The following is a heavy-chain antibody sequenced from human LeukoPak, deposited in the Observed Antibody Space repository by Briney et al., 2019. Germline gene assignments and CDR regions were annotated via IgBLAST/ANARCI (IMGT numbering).Heavy chain of an antibody. D-gene: IGHD5-18*01. V-gene: IGHV3-30*18. CDR1: GFTFSSYG. J-gene: IGHJ4*02. CDR2: ISNGGSKK. CDR3: AKDRYSYAFEYSDS. Sequence: GGSLRLSCAASGFTFSSYGMHWVRQAPGKGLDWVAVISNGGSKKYYADSVKGRFTISRDNSKNTLSLQASSLRTEDTAVYYCAKDRYSYAFEYSDSWGQGTLVTVSS.